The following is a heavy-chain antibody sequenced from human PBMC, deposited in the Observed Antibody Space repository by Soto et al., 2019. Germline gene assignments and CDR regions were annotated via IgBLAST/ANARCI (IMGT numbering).Heavy chain of an antibody. Sequence: QVQLAHSGPEVKKPGASVKVSCKASGDTLTNSNLHWVRQAPGQGLEWLGWINPNNGDTNYAQKFRGRVTMTRDTSNNTVYMELTRLTSDDTAVYFCARMVVPTTYFDSWRQGTPVAVSS. V-gene: IGHV1-2*02. D-gene: IGHD3-22*01. CDR3: ARMVVPTTYFDS. J-gene: IGHJ4*02. CDR2: INPNNGDT. CDR1: GDTLTNSN.